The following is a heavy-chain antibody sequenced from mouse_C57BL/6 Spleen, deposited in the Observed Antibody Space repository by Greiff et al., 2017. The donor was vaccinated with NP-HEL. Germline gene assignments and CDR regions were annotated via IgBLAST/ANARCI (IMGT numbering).Heavy chain of an antibody. CDR3: ARGRLRA. CDR1: GYTFTSYW. V-gene: IGHV1-50*01. J-gene: IGHJ3*01. Sequence: QVQLKQPGAELVKPGASVKLSCKASGYTFTSYWMQWVKQRPGQGLEWIGEIDPSDSYTNYNQKFKGKATLTVDTSSSTAYMQLSSLTSEDSAVYYCARGRLRAWGQGTLVTVSA. D-gene: IGHD2-4*01. CDR2: IDPSDSYT.